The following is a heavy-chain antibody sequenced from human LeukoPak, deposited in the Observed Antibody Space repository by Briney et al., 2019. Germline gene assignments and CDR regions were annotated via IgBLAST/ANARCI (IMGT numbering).Heavy chain of an antibody. J-gene: IGHJ5*02. CDR2: IYNGGII. CDR1: GDSISRYY. Sequence: PSETLSLTCTVSGDSISRYYWSWIRQPAGKGLEWIGRIYNGGIITYNPSLKSRVTMSIDTSNNQFSLRLRFVAAADTAVYYCARDSGTTGEVKFDPWGQGTLVTVSS. CDR3: ARDSGTTGEVKFDP. V-gene: IGHV4-4*07. D-gene: IGHD3-10*01.